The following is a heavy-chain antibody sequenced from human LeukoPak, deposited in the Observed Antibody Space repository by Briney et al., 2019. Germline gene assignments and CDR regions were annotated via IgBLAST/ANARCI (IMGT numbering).Heavy chain of an antibody. V-gene: IGHV4-31*11. CDR2: MSYSGST. CDR1: GGSISSGGYY. Sequence: SQTLSLTCAVSGGSISSGGYYWAWLRQHPGKGLEWIGDMSYSGSTYYNPSLKSRVTISVDTSKNQVSLNLTSVTAADTAVYYCARYVFSYSSSPFETKWGQGTLVTVSS. D-gene: IGHD6-6*01. CDR3: ARYVFSYSSSPFETK. J-gene: IGHJ4*02.